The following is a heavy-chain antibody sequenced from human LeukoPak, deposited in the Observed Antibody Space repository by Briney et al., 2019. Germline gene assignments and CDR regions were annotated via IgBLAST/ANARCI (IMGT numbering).Heavy chain of an antibody. CDR3: ARDESLTALFDY. CDR2: IHHGGST. V-gene: IGHV4-39*07. Sequence: SETLSLTCTVSGGSISSSSYYWGWIRQSRGKGLEWIVSIHHGGSTYYNPSLESRVTISVNTSKNQFSLKVTSVTAADSAVYYCARDESLTALFDYWGQGTLVTVSS. J-gene: IGHJ4*02. CDR1: GGSISSSSYY.